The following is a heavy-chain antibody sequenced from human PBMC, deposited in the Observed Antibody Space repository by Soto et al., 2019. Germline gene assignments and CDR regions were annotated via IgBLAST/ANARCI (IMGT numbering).Heavy chain of an antibody. CDR3: ARGHYFGSGSTD. D-gene: IGHD3-10*01. CDR2: IYPSGTS. CDR1: GDSISGGGFS. J-gene: IGHJ4*01. Sequence: SETLSLTCAVSGDSISGGGFSWNWIRQSPGKGLEWIGYIYPSGTSYFNPSLKSRVSISLDKSRNQFSLRLSSMTAADTAVYYCARGHYFGSGSTDWGHGTLVTVSS. V-gene: IGHV4-30-2*06.